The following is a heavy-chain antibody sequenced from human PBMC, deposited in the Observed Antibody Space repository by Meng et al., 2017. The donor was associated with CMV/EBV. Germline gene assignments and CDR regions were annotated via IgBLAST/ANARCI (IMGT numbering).Heavy chain of an antibody. CDR3: AKDVILGAYGYSFFDY. CDR1: GSTFSSYG. V-gene: IGHV3-30*02. Sequence: GESLKISCAASGSTFSSYGMHWVRQAPGKGLEWVAFIRYDGSNKYYADSVKGRFTISRDNSKNTLYLQMNSLRAEDTAVYYCAKDVILGAYGYSFFDYWGQGTLVTVSS. J-gene: IGHJ4*02. D-gene: IGHD5-18*01. CDR2: IRYDGSNK.